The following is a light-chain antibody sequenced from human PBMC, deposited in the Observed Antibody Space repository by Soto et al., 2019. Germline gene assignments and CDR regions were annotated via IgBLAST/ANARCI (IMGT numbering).Light chain of an antibody. V-gene: IGKV3-15*01. J-gene: IGKJ1*01. CDR2: GAS. Sequence: EIVMTQSPATLSVSPGERATLSCRASQSVSNNLAWYQKKPGQAPRLLIYGASTRATGIPARFSGSGSGTEFTLTISSLQSVDFAVYYCQQYNNWWTFGKGTRVEIK. CDR1: QSVSNN. CDR3: QQYNNWWT.